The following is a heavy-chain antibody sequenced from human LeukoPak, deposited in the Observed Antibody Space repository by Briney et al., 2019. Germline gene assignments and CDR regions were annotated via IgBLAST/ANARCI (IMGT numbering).Heavy chain of an antibody. CDR3: ARGRSIPAAGAFDY. V-gene: IGHV4-4*07. Sequence: SETLSLTRTVSGGSISSYYWSWIRQPAGKGLEWIGRIYTSGSTNYNPSLKSRVTMSVDTSKNQFSLKLSSVTAADTAVYYCARGRSIPAAGAFDYWGQGTLVTVSS. CDR2: IYTSGST. J-gene: IGHJ4*02. D-gene: IGHD6-13*01. CDR1: GGSISSYY.